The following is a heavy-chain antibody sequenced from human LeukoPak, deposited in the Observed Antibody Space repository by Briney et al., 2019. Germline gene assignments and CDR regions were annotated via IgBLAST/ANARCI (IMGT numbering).Heavy chain of an antibody. D-gene: IGHD5-18*01. CDR1: GDSISSYY. CDR3: ARGIFLNTAVASPFDN. J-gene: IGHJ4*02. Sequence: SETLSLTCTVSGDSISSYYWSWIRQPPGKGLEWIGYFYYTGSSNYNPSLKSRVTISLDSSKNQFSLELSSVTAADTAVYYCARGIFLNTAVASPFDNWGQGTQVTVSS. CDR2: FYYTGSS. V-gene: IGHV4-59*01.